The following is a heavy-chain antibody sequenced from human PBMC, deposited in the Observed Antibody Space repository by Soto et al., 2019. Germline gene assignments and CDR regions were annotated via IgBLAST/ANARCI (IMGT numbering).Heavy chain of an antibody. CDR3: AKELPSTKLPHYMDV. D-gene: IGHD1-26*01. Sequence: EIQLLASGGDLVQPGGSLRLSCAASGITFNKCAMTWLPQAVGEGLEWVSTIIYGGSATYYADSVKGRFTISRDNSKNTLYLQMSSLRADDTAVYYCAKELPSTKLPHYMDVWGKGTTVTVSS. CDR2: IIYGGSAT. J-gene: IGHJ6*03. CDR1: GITFNKCA. V-gene: IGHV3-23*01.